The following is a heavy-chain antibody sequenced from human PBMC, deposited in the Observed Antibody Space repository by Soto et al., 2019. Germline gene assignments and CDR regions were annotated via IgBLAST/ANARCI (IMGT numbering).Heavy chain of an antibody. Sequence: PGGSLRLSCAASGFTFSSYAMSWVRQAPGKGLEWVSAISGSGGSTYYADSVKGRFTISRDNSKNTLYLQMNSLRAEDTAVYYCAKARRPPDIVVVPAAPEDYYYYYGMDVWGQGTTVTVSS. CDR2: ISGSGGST. CDR1: GFTFSSYA. V-gene: IGHV3-23*01. D-gene: IGHD2-2*01. CDR3: AKARRPPDIVVVPAAPEDYYYYYGMDV. J-gene: IGHJ6*02.